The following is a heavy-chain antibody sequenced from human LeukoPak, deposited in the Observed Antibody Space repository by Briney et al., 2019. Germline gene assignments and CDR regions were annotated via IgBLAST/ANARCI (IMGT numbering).Heavy chain of an antibody. CDR1: GFTFSSYA. CDR2: ISYDGSNK. D-gene: IGHD5-24*01. V-gene: IGHV3-30*04. J-gene: IGHJ3*02. CDR3: AREFKMALDAFDI. Sequence: GGSLRLSCAASGFTFSSYAMHWVRQAPGKGLEWVAVISYDGSNKYYADSVKGRFTISRDNSKNTLYLQMNSLRAEDTAVYYCAREFKMALDAFDIWGQGTMVTVSS.